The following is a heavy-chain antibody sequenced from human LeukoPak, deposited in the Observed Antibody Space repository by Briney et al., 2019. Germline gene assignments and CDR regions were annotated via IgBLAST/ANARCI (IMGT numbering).Heavy chain of an antibody. Sequence: SETLSLTCTVSGGSISSYYWSWIRQPPGKGLEWIGYIYYSGSTNYNPSLKSRVTISVDTSKNQFSLKLSSVTAADTAVYYCAREDSGSWYHWFDPWGQGTLVTVSS. V-gene: IGHV4-59*01. CDR1: GGSISSYY. D-gene: IGHD6-13*01. J-gene: IGHJ5*02. CDR3: AREDSGSWYHWFDP. CDR2: IYYSGST.